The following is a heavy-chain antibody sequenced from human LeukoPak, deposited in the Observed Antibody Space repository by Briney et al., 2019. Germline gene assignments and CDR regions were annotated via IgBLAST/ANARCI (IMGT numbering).Heavy chain of an antibody. V-gene: IGHV4-34*01. CDR2: INHSGST. Sequence: SETLSLTCAVYGGSFSGYYWSWIRQPPGKGLEWFGEINHSGSTNYNPSLKSRVTISVDTSKNQFSLKLSSVTAADTAVYYCARDGPYSSSGHFDYWGQGTLVTVSS. CDR3: ARDGPYSSSGHFDY. CDR1: GGSFSGYY. D-gene: IGHD6-6*01. J-gene: IGHJ4*02.